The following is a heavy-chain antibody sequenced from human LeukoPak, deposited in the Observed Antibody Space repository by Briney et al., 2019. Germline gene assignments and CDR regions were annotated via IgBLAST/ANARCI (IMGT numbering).Heavy chain of an antibody. Sequence: WGSLRLSRAASGFTFTGYWIHWVRPVSGEGLVWVSRINNDGTNTIYADSVEGRFTISRDNAKNTVYLQMSSLRAEDTAVYYCTKEWHGPENWGQGALVTVSS. V-gene: IGHV3-74*01. J-gene: IGHJ4*02. D-gene: IGHD1-14*01. CDR2: INNDGTNT. CDR3: TKEWHGPEN. CDR1: GFTFTGYW.